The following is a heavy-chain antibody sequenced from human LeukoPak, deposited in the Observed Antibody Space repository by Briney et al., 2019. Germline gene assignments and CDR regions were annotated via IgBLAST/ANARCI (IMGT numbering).Heavy chain of an antibody. J-gene: IGHJ3*01. V-gene: IGHV3-13*04. CDR1: GLIFSTYD. CDR2: IGKSGDT. CDR3: ARGAYTGFDV. Sequence: PGGSLRLSCAASGLIFSTYDMHWVRQATGEGLEWVSGIGKSGDTYYVGSVKGRFTISRDNAKNSLYLQMNSLRSGDTAVYYCARGAYTGFDVWGQGTVVTVSS. D-gene: IGHD5-12*01.